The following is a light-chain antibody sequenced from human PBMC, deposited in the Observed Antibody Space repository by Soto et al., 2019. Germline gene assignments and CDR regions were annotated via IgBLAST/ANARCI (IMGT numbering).Light chain of an antibody. V-gene: IGLV2-11*01. Sequence: QSVLTQPRSVSGCPGQSVTISCAGTSSDVGGYNYVSWYQQHPGKAPKLMIYDVSKRPSGVPDRFSGSKSGNTASLTISGLQADDEADYYCCSYAGRYTYVFGTGTKV. CDR3: CSYAGRYTYV. CDR2: DVS. CDR1: SSDVGGYNY. J-gene: IGLJ1*01.